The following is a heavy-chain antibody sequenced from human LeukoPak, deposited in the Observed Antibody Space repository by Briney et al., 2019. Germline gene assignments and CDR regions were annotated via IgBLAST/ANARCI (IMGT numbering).Heavy chain of an antibody. D-gene: IGHD2-15*01. Sequence: PGGSLRLSCAASGFTFSSYWMSWVRQAPGKGLEWVANIKQDGSEKYYVDSVKGRFTISRDNAKNSLYLQMNSLRVEDTAVYYCARFCSGGSCYYAIDYWGQGTLVTVSS. J-gene: IGHJ4*02. CDR3: ARFCSGGSCYYAIDY. V-gene: IGHV3-7*01. CDR1: GFTFSSYW. CDR2: IKQDGSEK.